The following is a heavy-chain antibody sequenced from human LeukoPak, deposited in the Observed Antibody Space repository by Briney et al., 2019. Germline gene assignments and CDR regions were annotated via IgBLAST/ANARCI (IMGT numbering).Heavy chain of an antibody. V-gene: IGHV1-8*01. CDR2: MNPNSGNT. J-gene: IGHJ6*02. CDR1: GYTFTSYD. Sequence: ASVKVSCKASGYTFTSYDINWVRQATGQGLEWMGWMNPNSGNTGYAQKFQGRVTMTRNTSISTAYIELSSLRSEDTAVYYCARGNEEILDFWSGYYNSYYYYGMDVWGQGTTVTVSS. CDR3: ARGNEEILDFWSGYYNSYYYYGMDV. D-gene: IGHD3-3*01.